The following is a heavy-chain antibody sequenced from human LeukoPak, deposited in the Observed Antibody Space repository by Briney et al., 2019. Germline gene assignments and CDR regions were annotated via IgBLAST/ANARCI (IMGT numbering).Heavy chain of an antibody. J-gene: IGHJ3*02. CDR3: ARGIAAASERALDI. CDR2: INPSDGGT. D-gene: IGHD6-13*01. V-gene: IGHV1-46*01. CDR1: GYTFISYY. Sequence: ASVKVSCKASGYTFISYYMHWVRQAPGQGLEWMGIINPSDGGTNYAQKFQDRVTMTRDTSTNTVYMELSSLRSEDSAVYYCARGIAAASERALDIWGQGTMVTVSS.